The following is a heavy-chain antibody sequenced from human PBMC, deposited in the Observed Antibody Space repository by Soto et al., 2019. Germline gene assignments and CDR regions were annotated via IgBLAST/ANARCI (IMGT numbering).Heavy chain of an antibody. CDR3: ARLLTEGATFREVAFDL. J-gene: IGHJ3*01. Sequence: ASVKVSCKPSGYTFTSHGLSWVRQAPGQGLEWMGWISTYNGKTDYAQKFQGRITMTADTRTTTGYMELRSLRSDDTAVYYCARLLTEGATFREVAFDLWGQGTKVTVSS. CDR2: ISTYNGKT. D-gene: IGHD1-26*01. CDR1: GYTFTSHG. V-gene: IGHV1-18*01.